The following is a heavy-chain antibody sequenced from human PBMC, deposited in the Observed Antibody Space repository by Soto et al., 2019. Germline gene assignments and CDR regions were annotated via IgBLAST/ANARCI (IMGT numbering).Heavy chain of an antibody. D-gene: IGHD3-22*01. CDR1: GFTFSSYA. J-gene: IGHJ6*02. V-gene: IGHV3-30-3*01. Sequence: GGSLRLSCAASGFTFSSYAMHWVRQAPGKGLEWVAVISYDGSNKYYADSEKGRFTISRDNSKNTLYLQMNSLRAEDTAVYYCARDYYDSSGYSYGMDVWGQGTTVTVSS. CDR3: ARDYYDSSGYSYGMDV. CDR2: ISYDGSNK.